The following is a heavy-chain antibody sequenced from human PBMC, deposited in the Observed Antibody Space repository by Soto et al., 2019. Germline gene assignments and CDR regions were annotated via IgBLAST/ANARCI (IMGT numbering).Heavy chain of an antibody. CDR2: IDTSSSFI. V-gene: IGHV3-21*01. CDR1: GFTFNTYS. D-gene: IGHD5-12*01. Sequence: GGSLRLSCAASGFTFNTYSMNWVRQAPGKGLEWVSSIDTSSSFIYYGGSLKGRFTISRDNAKNSLYLQMNNLKAEDTAVYYCARDGEYSDYENWYFDLWGRGTLVTVSS. J-gene: IGHJ2*01. CDR3: ARDGEYSDYENWYFDL.